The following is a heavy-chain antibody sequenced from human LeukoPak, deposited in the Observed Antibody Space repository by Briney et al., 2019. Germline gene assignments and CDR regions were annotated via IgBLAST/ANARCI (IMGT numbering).Heavy chain of an antibody. CDR1: GGSISSYY. Sequence: PSETLSLTCTVSGGSISSYYWSWIRQPPGKGLEWIGYIYYSGSTNYNPSLKSRVTISVDTSKNQFSLKLGSVTAADTAVYYCARGLRWDDAFDIWGQGTMVTVSS. J-gene: IGHJ3*02. CDR3: ARGLRWDDAFDI. V-gene: IGHV4-59*01. CDR2: IYYSGST. D-gene: IGHD4-23*01.